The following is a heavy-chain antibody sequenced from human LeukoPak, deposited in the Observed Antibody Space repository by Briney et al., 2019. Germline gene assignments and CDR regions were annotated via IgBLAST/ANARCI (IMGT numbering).Heavy chain of an antibody. V-gene: IGHV1-2*04. CDR1: GYAFTGYY. CDR2: INPNCGGT. D-gene: IGHD3-9*01. CDR3: ARGGELRYFDWLLSGAFDI. J-gene: IGHJ3*02. Sequence: ASVKVSCKASGYAFTGYYMHWVRQAPGQGLEWMGWINPNCGGTNYAQKFQGWVTMTRDTSISTAYMELSRLRSDDTAVYYCARGGELRYFDWLLSGAFDIWGQGTRVTVSS.